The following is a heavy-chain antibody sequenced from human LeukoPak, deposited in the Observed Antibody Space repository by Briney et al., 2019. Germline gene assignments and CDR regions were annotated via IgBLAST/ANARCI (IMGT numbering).Heavy chain of an antibody. Sequence: GALRLSCAASGFTFSRYSMNWVRQAPGKGLARVASISSTSTFIYSADSVKGRFTISRDSAKNSLFLQMNSLRAEDTAIYYCARDYFDSSDYPQTYYYYYMDVWGKGTTVTVSS. CDR1: GFTFSRYS. V-gene: IGHV3-21*01. J-gene: IGHJ6*03. CDR2: ISSTSTFI. D-gene: IGHD3-22*01. CDR3: ARDYFDSSDYPQTYYYYYMDV.